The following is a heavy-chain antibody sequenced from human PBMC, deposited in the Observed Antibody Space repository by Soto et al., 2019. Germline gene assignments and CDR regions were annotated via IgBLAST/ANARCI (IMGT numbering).Heavy chain of an antibody. CDR2: ISSSGSTI. J-gene: IGHJ4*02. Sequence: GSLRLSCAASGFTFSSYEMNWVRQAPGKGLEWVSYISSSGSTIYYADSVKGRFTISRDNAKNSLYLQMNSLRAEDTAVYYCARGSRSGYSYGYEFDYWGQGTLVTVSS. V-gene: IGHV3-48*03. CDR3: ARGSRSGYSYGYEFDY. D-gene: IGHD5-18*01. CDR1: GFTFSSYE.